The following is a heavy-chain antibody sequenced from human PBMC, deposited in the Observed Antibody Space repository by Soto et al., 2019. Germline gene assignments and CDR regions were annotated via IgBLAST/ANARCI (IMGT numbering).Heavy chain of an antibody. CDR1: GDSVSSNSAA. CDR2: TYYRSKWYS. D-gene: IGHD1-1*01. V-gene: IGHV6-1*01. Sequence: SQTLSLTCAISGDSVSSNSAAWNWIRLSPSRGLEWLGRTYYRSKWYSTYAISVKSRISISPDTSKNQFSLQLNSVTPDDTAVYYCARGPGSLRPWGQGTLVTVSS. CDR3: ARGPGSLRP. J-gene: IGHJ5*02.